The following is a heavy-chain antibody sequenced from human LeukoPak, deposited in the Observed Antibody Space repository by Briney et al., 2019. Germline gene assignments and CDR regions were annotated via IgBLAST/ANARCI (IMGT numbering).Heavy chain of an antibody. CDR1: GFTFSSYS. CDR3: ARKRGDYAAFSAFDI. V-gene: IGHV3-21*01. Sequence: PGGSLRLSCAASGFTFSSYSMNWVRQAPGKGLEWVSSISSSSSYIYYADSVKGRFTISRDNAKNSLYLQMNSLRAEDTAVYYCARKRGDYAAFSAFDIWGQGTMVTVSS. CDR2: ISSSSSYI. J-gene: IGHJ3*02. D-gene: IGHD4-17*01.